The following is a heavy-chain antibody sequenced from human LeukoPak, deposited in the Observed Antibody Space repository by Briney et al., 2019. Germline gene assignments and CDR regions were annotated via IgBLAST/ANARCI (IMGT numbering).Heavy chain of an antibody. CDR2: IYYSGST. D-gene: IGHD3-22*01. CDR1: GGSISSYY. CDR3: ARDGSNYYESSGYFEY. Sequence: SETLSLTCTVSGGSISSYYWSWIRQPPGKGLEWIGYIYYSGSTNYNPPLKSRVTISVDTSKNQFSLKLSSVTAADTAVYYCARDGSNYYESSGYFEYWGQGTLVTVSS. J-gene: IGHJ4*02. V-gene: IGHV4-59*01.